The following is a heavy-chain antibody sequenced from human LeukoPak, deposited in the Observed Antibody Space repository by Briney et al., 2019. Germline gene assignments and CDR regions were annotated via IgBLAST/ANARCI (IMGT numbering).Heavy chain of an antibody. Sequence: GSSVKVSCKASGGTFSSYAISWVRQAPGRGLEWMGGIIPIFGTANYAQKFQGRVTITADKSTSTAYMELSSLRSEDTAVYYCARESRGSSSALDYWGQGTLVTVSS. CDR1: GGTFSSYA. V-gene: IGHV1-69*06. D-gene: IGHD6-13*01. CDR2: IIPIFGTA. J-gene: IGHJ4*02. CDR3: ARESRGSSSALDY.